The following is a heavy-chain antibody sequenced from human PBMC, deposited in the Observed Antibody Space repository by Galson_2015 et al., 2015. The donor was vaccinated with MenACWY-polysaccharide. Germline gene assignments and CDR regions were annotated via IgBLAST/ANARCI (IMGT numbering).Heavy chain of an antibody. Sequence: SLRFSCAASGFSFGSSAMTWVRQAPGTGLEWVSLISSSGGSTYYAESVTGRFTISRDNFKNTLFLQMNSLRAGDTAIYYCAKVDGPGDFYGLDHWGQGTPVLVSS. CDR1: GFSFGSSA. V-gene: IGHV3-23*01. CDR2: ISSSGGST. J-gene: IGHJ4*02. D-gene: IGHD3-10*01. CDR3: AKVDGPGDFYGLDH.